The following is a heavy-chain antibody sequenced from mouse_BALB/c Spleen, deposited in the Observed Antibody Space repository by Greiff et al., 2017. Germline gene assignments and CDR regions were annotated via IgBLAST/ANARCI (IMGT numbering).Heavy chain of an antibody. CDR2: ISSGGGST. CDR1: GFAFSSYD. V-gene: IGHV5-12-1*01. J-gene: IGHJ3*01. D-gene: IGHD2-1*01. Sequence: EVKVEESGGGLVKPGGSLKLSCAASGFAFSSYDMSWVRQTPEKRLEWVAYISSGGGSTYYPDTVKGRFTISRDNAKNTLYLQMSSLKSEDTAMYYCARHGGNPFAYWGQGTLVTVSA. CDR3: ARHGGNPFAY.